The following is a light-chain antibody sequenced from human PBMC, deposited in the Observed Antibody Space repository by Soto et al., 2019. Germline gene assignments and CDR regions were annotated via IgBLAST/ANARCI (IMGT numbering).Light chain of an antibody. CDR2: GAS. Sequence: EIVLTQSPAALSVSPGERATLSCRASQNVRSNLAWYQQKPGQAPRLLIYGASTRATGLPARFSGSGSGTEFTLTISSLQSEDFAVYYCQQYNNWPRTFAQGTKV. V-gene: IGKV3-15*01. J-gene: IGKJ2*01. CDR1: QNVRSN. CDR3: QQYNNWPRT.